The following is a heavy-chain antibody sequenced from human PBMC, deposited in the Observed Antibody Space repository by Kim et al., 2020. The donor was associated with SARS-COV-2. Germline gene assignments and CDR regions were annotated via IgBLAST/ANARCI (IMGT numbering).Heavy chain of an antibody. Sequence: SETLSLTCTVSGGSISGFYWTWIRQPPGKGLEWIGYIYNSGSTNYNPSLKSRVTISSDTSKNQFSLKLNSVTAADTAVYYCARSTPLTWLSSGWSGHFFDYWRQGILVPVSA. V-gene: IGHV4-59*01. D-gene: IGHD6-19*01. J-gene: IGHJ4*02. CDR2: IYNSGST. CDR3: ARSTPLTWLSSGWSGHFFDY. CDR1: GGSISGFY.